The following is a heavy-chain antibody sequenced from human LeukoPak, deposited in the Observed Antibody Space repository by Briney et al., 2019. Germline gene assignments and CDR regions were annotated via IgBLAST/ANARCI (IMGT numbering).Heavy chain of an antibody. V-gene: IGHV3-23*01. CDR1: GFIFSNYA. Sequence: GGSLRLSCAASGFIFSNYAMTWVRQAPGKGLEWVSILGGLSESVYYPDSVKGRFTVSRDNSKDTLYLEINSLRGEDTATYYCARRWLGDPYGMDVWGQGTTVTVSS. J-gene: IGHJ6*02. CDR2: LGGLSESV. CDR3: ARRWLGDPYGMDV. D-gene: IGHD3-10*01.